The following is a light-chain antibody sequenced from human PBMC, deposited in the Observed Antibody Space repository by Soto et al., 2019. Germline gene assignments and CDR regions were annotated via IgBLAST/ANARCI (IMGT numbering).Light chain of an antibody. CDR3: CSYGGSSALPYV. CDR2: DVS. Sequence: QSALTQPASVSGSPGQSITISCTGTSSDIDAYNYVSWYQQHPGKAPKLMIYDVSNRPSGISNRFSGSKSGNTASLTISGLLPEDEADYYCCSYGGSSALPYVFGTGTKVTVL. V-gene: IGLV2-14*01. J-gene: IGLJ1*01. CDR1: SSDIDAYNY.